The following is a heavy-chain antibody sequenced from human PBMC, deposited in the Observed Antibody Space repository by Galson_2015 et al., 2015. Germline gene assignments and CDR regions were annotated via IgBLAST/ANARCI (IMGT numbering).Heavy chain of an antibody. D-gene: IGHD3-10*01. Sequence: SLRLSCAASGFTFSSYGMHWVRQAPGKGLEWVAVISYDGSNKYYADSVKGRFTISRDNAKNSLYLQMNSLRDEDTAVYYCARDGWGFGDPFTDYYYGMDVWGQGTTVTVSS. CDR2: ISYDGSNK. CDR1: GFTFSSYG. V-gene: IGHV3-30*03. J-gene: IGHJ6*02. CDR3: ARDGWGFGDPFTDYYYGMDV.